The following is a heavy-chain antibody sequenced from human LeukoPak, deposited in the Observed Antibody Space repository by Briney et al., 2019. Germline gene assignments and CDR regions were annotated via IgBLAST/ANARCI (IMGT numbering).Heavy chain of an antibody. J-gene: IGHJ6*03. D-gene: IGHD2-2*01. CDR1: GGTFSSYA. CDR2: IIPVLGRT. CDR3: ARDRRYCSSTSCYRTYYYYYYMDV. Sequence: SVKVSCKASGGTFSSYAINWVRQAPGQGLEWMGRIIPVLGRTKYAQKLQGRVTITADKPTSTAYMELSSLRSEDTAVYYCARDRRYCSSTSCYRTYYYYYYMDVWGKGTTVTVSS. V-gene: IGHV1-69*04.